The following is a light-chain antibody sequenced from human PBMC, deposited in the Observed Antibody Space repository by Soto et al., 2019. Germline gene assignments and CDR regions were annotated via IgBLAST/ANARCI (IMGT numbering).Light chain of an antibody. CDR1: QSISSY. CDR2: AAS. V-gene: IGKV1-39*01. CDR3: QQNYSTPLT. J-gene: IGKJ3*01. Sequence: DIQMTQSPSSLSASVGDRVTITCRASQSISSYLNWYQQKPGKAPKLLIYAASSLQSGVPSRFSGSGSGTDFTLTISSLQPEDFATYYCQQNYSTPLTFGPGTKVDI.